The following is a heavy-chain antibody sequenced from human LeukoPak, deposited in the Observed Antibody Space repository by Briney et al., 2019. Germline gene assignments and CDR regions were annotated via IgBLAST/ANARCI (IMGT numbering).Heavy chain of an antibody. CDR3: AKDTAGAVAGSSAFDI. V-gene: IGHV3-9*01. D-gene: IGHD6-19*01. CDR1: GFTFDDYA. J-gene: IGHJ3*02. Sequence: GGSLRLSCAASGFTFDDYAMHWVRQAPGKGLEWVSGISWNSGSIGYADSVKGRFSISRDNAKNSLYLQMNSLRAEDTALYYCAKDTAGAVAGSSAFDIWGQGTMVTVSS. CDR2: ISWNSGSI.